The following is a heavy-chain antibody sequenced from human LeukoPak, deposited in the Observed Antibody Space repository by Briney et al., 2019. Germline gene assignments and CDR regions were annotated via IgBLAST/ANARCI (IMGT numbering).Heavy chain of an antibody. CDR3: ARVSVRGVVPPYFDY. CDR2: IKQDGSEK. CDR1: GFTFSRNW. V-gene: IGHV3-7*01. J-gene: IGHJ4*02. Sequence: GGSLRLSCAASGFTFSRNWMSWVRQAPGKGLEWVANIKQDGSEKYYVDSVKGRFTISRDNAKNSLYLQMNSLRAEDTAVYYCARVSVRGVVPPYFDYWGQGTLVTVSS. D-gene: IGHD3-10*01.